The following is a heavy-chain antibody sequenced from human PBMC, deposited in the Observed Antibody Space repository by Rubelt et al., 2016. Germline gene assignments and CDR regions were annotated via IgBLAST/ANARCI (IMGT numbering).Heavy chain of an antibody. J-gene: IGHJ4*02. CDR2: INPSGGST. V-gene: IGHV1-46*01. CDR3: ARVPAGYCSSTSCYVSDY. CDR1: GYTFTGYY. D-gene: IGHD2-2*03. Sequence: QVQLVQSGAEVKKPGASVKVSCKASGYTFTGYYMHWVRQAPGQGLEWMGIINPSGGSTPYAQTCQGRVTMTRDTATSTVYMDLSSLRCEDTAVYYCARVPAGYCSSTSCYVSDYWGQGTLVTVSS.